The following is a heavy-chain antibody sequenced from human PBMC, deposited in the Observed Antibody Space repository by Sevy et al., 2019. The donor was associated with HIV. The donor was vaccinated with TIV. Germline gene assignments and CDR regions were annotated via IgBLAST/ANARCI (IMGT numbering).Heavy chain of an antibody. D-gene: IGHD4-17*01. Sequence: ASVKVSCKASGYTFTSRDINWVRQATGQGLEWMGWMNPNSGHTGNTQKFQNRVTITRNTSIRTAYMELSSLRPEDTAVYYCATDSDYGGNGAYDIWGQGTMVTVSS. CDR1: GYTFTSRD. CDR3: ATDSDYGGNGAYDI. J-gene: IGHJ3*02. V-gene: IGHV1-8*03. CDR2: MNPNSGHT.